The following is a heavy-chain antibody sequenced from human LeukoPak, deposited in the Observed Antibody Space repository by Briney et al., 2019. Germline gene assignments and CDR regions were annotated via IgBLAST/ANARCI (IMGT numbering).Heavy chain of an antibody. CDR3: AKNVDTAMATYDY. Sequence: GASVKVSCKASGYTFTSYGISWVRQAPGQGLEWMGRIIPIFGTANYAQKFQGRVTITTDESTSTAYMELSSLRSEDTAVYYCAKNVDTAMATYDYWGQGTLVTVSS. V-gene: IGHV1-69*05. CDR1: GYTFTSYG. CDR2: IIPIFGTA. D-gene: IGHD5-18*01. J-gene: IGHJ4*02.